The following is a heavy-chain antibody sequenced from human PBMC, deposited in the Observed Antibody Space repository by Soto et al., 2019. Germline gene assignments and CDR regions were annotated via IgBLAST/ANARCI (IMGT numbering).Heavy chain of an antibody. J-gene: IGHJ6*02. V-gene: IGHV3-53*01. D-gene: IGHD2-21*02. CDR2: MYSGGST. CDR3: ARTYCGRDCYYYYGVDV. CDR1: GLNVSSNY. Sequence: EVQLVESGGGLIQPGGSLRLSCVASGLNVSSNYMIWVRQAPGKGLEWVSVMYSGGSTYYADSVKGRFTISRDTSKNMLYLQMSSLRAEDTALYYCARTYCGRDCYYYYGVDVWGQGTTVTVSS.